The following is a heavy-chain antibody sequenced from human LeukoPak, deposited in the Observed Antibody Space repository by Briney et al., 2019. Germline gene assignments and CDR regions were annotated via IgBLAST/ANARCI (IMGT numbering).Heavy chain of an antibody. V-gene: IGHV1-18*01. CDR1: GYTLTSYG. Sequence: ASVKVSCKASGYTLTSYGISWVRQAPGQGLEWMGWICAYNGKTNYVQNLQGRVTMNTDTSTSTAYMELRSMRTDDTAVYYCARTIAVAGTASAFDIWGQGTTVTVSS. D-gene: IGHD6-19*01. CDR2: ICAYNGKT. CDR3: ARTIAVAGTASAFDI. J-gene: IGHJ3*02.